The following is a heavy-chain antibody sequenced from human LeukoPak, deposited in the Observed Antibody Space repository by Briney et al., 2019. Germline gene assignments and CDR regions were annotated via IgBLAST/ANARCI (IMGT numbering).Heavy chain of an antibody. Sequence: GGSLRLSCAASGFTFSSYWMYWVRQAPGKGLVWVSRINSDGSSTSHADSVKGRFTISRDNAKNTLYLQMNSLRAEDTAVYYCAKGGWDTAMGVSYYYYGMDVWGQGTTVTVSS. CDR3: AKGGWDTAMGVSYYYYGMDV. J-gene: IGHJ6*02. CDR2: INSDGSST. D-gene: IGHD5-18*01. V-gene: IGHV3-74*01. CDR1: GFTFSSYW.